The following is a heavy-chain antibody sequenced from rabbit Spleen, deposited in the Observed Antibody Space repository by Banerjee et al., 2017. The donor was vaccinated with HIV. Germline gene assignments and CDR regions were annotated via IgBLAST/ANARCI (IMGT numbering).Heavy chain of an antibody. V-gene: IGHV1S40*01. CDR1: GLDFSGDSY. Sequence: QSLEESGGGLVKPGASLTLTCKASGLDFSGDSYMCWVRQAPGKGLEWIACIDTGSSGFTYFATWAKGRFTISKTSSTTVTLQMTSLTAADTATYFCARDTSTSFSTYGMDLWGPGTLVTVS. J-gene: IGHJ6*01. CDR2: IDTGSSGFT. D-gene: IGHD1-1*01. CDR3: ARDTSTSFSTYGMDL.